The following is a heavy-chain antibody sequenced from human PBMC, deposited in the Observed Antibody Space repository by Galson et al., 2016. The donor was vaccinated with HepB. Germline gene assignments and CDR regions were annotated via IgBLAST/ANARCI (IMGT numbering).Heavy chain of an antibody. CDR1: GFTFSSYA. D-gene: IGHD2-21*02. Sequence: SLRLSCAASGFTFSSYAMMWVRQTPGKGLEWVSSISGSGRITYYADSVRGRFTISRDNSKSTLYLRMNSLRAEDTAVYYCATDNLAYCGADCYSWGQVTRVTVSS. V-gene: IGHV3-23*01. CDR3: ATDNLAYCGADCYS. J-gene: IGHJ5*02. CDR2: ISGSGRIT.